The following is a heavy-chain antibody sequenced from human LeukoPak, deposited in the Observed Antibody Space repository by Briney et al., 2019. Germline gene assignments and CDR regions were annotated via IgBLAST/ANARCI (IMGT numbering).Heavy chain of an antibody. CDR1: GFTFSSYA. CDR3: AKDLHSSSTFDY. Sequence: GGSLGLSCAASGFTFSSYAMSWVRQAPGKGLEWVSAISGSGGSTYYADSVKGRFTISRDNSKNTLYLQMNSLRAEDTAVYYCAKDLHSSSTFDYWGQGTLVTVSS. D-gene: IGHD6-6*01. V-gene: IGHV3-23*01. J-gene: IGHJ4*02. CDR2: ISGSGGST.